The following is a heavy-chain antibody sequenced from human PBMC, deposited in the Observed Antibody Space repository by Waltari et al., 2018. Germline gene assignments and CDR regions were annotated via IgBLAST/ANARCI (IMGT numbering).Heavy chain of an antibody. CDR3: AREGKLLGAFDI. D-gene: IGHD1-26*01. CDR1: GFTFSTYW. Sequence: EVQLVESGGTLVQPGGSLRLSCAASGFTFSTYWRNWVRQAPRKGLEWVADIRQDGNQKSYVDSVKGRFTISRDNAESSLYLQMNSLRAEDTAVYYCAREGKLLGAFDIWGQGTMVTVSS. V-gene: IGHV3-7*01. J-gene: IGHJ3*02. CDR2: IRQDGNQK.